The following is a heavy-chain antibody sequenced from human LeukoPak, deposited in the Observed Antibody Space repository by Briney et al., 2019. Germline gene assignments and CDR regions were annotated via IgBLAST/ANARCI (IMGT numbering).Heavy chain of an antibody. D-gene: IGHD1-1*01. V-gene: IGHV1-58*01. CDR3: ATGDVTTVTTTDLGY. J-gene: IGHJ4*02. CDR2: IVVGSGNT. Sequence: PGASVKVSCKACGVSFTSSPVHWVRQARGQGLEWIGWIVVGSGNTNYAQKFQERVTINRDMSTSTAYMELSSLRSEDTAVYYCATGDVTTVTTTDLGYWGQGTLVTVPS. CDR1: GVSFTSSP.